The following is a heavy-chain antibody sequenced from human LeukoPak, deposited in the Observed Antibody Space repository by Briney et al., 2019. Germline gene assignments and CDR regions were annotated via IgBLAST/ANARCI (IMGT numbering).Heavy chain of an antibody. J-gene: IGHJ4*02. V-gene: IGHV3-66*01. CDR2: VYRGGST. D-gene: IGHD3-16*01. CDR3: ARDWGAGY. Sequence: GGSLRLSCAASGFTVSSNDMSWVRPAPGKGLGRVAVVYRGGSTYHADSLKGRFTISRDISKSTLYLQMNSLRAEDTAVYYCARDWGAGYWGQGTLVTVSS. CDR1: GFTVSSND.